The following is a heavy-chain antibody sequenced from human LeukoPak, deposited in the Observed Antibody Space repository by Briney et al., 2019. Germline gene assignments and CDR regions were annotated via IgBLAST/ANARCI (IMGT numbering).Heavy chain of an antibody. CDR2: INHSGST. CDR1: GGSFSGYY. J-gene: IGHJ6*03. Sequence: PSETLSLTCAVYGGSFSGYYWSWIRQPPGKGLEWIGEINHSGSTNYNPSLKSRVTISVDTSKNQLSLKLSSVTAADTAVYYCARGARWAYYYMDVWGKGTTVTVSS. D-gene: IGHD4-23*01. V-gene: IGHV4-34*01. CDR3: ARGARWAYYYMDV.